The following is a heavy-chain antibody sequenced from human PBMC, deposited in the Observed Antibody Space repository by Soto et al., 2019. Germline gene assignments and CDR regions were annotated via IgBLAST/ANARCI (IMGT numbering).Heavy chain of an antibody. CDR1: GDSVSSNSAA. Sequence: SQTLSLTCAIPGDSVSSNSAAWNWIRQSPSRGLEWLGRTYYRSKWYNDYAVSVKSRITINPDTSKNQFSLQLNSVTPEDTAVYYCARVGYYDSSGYYPRGSYFDYWGQGTLVTVS. D-gene: IGHD3-22*01. CDR3: ARVGYYDSSGYYPRGSYFDY. CDR2: TYYRSKWYN. J-gene: IGHJ4*02. V-gene: IGHV6-1*01.